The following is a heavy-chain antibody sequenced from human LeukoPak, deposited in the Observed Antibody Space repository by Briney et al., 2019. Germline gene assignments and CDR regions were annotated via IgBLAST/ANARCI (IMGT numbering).Heavy chain of an antibody. CDR2: IGGSGGST. CDR3: ARSGGRYIFYYMDV. J-gene: IGHJ6*03. Sequence: GGSLRLSCAASEFTFSSYAMTWVRQAPGKGLEWVSGIGGSGGSTYYADSGKGRFTISRDNSKNTLYLQLNSLRAEDTAVYYCARSGGRYIFYYMDVWGKGTTVTVSS. D-gene: IGHD2-15*01. V-gene: IGHV3-23*01. CDR1: EFTFSSYA.